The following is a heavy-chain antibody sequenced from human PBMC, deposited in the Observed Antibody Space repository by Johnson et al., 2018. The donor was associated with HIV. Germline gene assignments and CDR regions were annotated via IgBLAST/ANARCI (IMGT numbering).Heavy chain of an antibody. CDR2: ISYDGANK. Sequence: QVQLVESGGGVVQPGRSLRLSCAASGFTFSTYDMHWVRQAPGKGLEWVAVISYDGANKYYADSVKGRFTISRDNAKNSLFLQMNSLRAEDTALYYCARAFCRGGRCYSHDAFDIWGQGTMVTVSS. J-gene: IGHJ3*02. D-gene: IGHD2-15*01. V-gene: IGHV3-30-3*01. CDR3: ARAFCRGGRCYSHDAFDI. CDR1: GFTFSTYD.